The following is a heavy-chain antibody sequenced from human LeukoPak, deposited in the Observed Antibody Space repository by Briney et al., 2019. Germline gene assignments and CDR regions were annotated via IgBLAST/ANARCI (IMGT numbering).Heavy chain of an antibody. D-gene: IGHD1-20*01. J-gene: IGHJ4*02. CDR3: ARVMTGTRRVFSY. CDR2: IIPIFGTA. V-gene: IGHV1-69*05. CDR1: GGTFSSYA. Sequence: ASVKVSCKASGGTFSSYAISWVRQAPGQGLEWMGGIIPIFGTANYAQKFQGRVTITTDESTSTAYMELSSLRSEDTAVYYCARVMTGTRRVFSYWGQGTLVTVSS.